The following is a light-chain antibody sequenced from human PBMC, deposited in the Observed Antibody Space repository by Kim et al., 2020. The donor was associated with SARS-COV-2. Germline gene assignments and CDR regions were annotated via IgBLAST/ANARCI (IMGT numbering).Light chain of an antibody. V-gene: IGKV3-20*01. CDR2: DTA. CDR3: QQYGSAPAT. CDR1: QSFSRRS. Sequence: PGKRPTLTCRARQSFSRRSFTWYQQEPGPGPRLLNYDTASRATGIPDRFSGSGSGTDFTLTISRLEPEDFAVFYCQQYGSAPATFGQGTRLEIK. J-gene: IGKJ5*01.